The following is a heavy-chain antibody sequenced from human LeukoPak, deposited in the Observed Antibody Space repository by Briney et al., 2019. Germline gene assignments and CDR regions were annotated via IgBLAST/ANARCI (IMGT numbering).Heavy chain of an antibody. CDR1: GFTFSSYA. CDR2: ISGSGGST. Sequence: TGGFLRLSCAASGFTFSSYAMSWVRQPPGKGLESVSAISGSGGSTYYADSVKGRLTISRDNSKNTLYLQMNSLRAEDTAVYYCAKVRIAAAGSRSFDYWGQGTLVTVSS. J-gene: IGHJ4*02. CDR3: AKVRIAAAGSRSFDY. V-gene: IGHV3-23*01. D-gene: IGHD6-13*01.